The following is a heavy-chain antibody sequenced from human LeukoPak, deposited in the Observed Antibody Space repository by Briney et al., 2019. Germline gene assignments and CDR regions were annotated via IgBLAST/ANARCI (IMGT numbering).Heavy chain of an antibody. Sequence: PSETLSLTCTVSGGSISSYYWTWIRQPPGKGLDWIGYIYYSGSTNYNPSLNSRVTISVDTSKNQFSLKLSSVTAADTAVYYCASNLSGSYYNWFDPWGQGTLVTVSS. D-gene: IGHD1-26*01. CDR2: IYYSGST. CDR1: GGSISSYY. J-gene: IGHJ5*02. V-gene: IGHV4-59*01. CDR3: ASNLSGSYYNWFDP.